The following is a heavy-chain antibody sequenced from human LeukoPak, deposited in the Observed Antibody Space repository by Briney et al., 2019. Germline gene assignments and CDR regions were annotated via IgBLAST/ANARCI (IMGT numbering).Heavy chain of an antibody. CDR1: GGSISSGAYY. CDR2: IYYSGST. J-gene: IGHJ4*02. D-gene: IGHD5-12*01. V-gene: IGHV4-31*03. Sequence: SQTLSLTCTVSGGSISSGAYYWSWLRQHPGKGLEWIGYIYYSGSTYYNPSLKSRVTISVDTSKNQFSLRLSSVTAADTAVYYCVSGNGYDFRYFDYWGQGTLVTVSS. CDR3: VSGNGYDFRYFDY.